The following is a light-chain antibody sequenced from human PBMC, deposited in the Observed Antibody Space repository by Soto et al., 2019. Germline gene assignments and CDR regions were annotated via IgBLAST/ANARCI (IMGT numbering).Light chain of an antibody. V-gene: IGKV3-15*01. J-gene: IGKJ1*01. CDR3: QQSYSTPRT. Sequence: LSLSPAARSTSSCGASQSISNTLTWYQQKRGQAPRLLIYGASTRASGIPARFSGRGSGTVFTLTISSLQSEDFATYYCQQSYSTPRTFGQGTKVDI. CDR2: GAS. CDR1: QSISNT.